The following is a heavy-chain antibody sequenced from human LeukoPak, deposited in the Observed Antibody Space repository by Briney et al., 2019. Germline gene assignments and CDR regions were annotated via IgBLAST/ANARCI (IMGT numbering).Heavy chain of an antibody. CDR2: IYYSGST. CDR1: GGSISSYY. D-gene: IGHD3-9*01. CDR3: ARATDDIPPLY. V-gene: IGHV4-59*01. J-gene: IGHJ4*02. Sequence: PSETLSLTCTVPGGSISSYYWSWIRQPPGKGLEWIGYIYYSGSTNYNPSLKSRVTISVDTSKNQFSLKLSSVTAADTAVYYCARATDDIPPLYWGQGTLVTVSS.